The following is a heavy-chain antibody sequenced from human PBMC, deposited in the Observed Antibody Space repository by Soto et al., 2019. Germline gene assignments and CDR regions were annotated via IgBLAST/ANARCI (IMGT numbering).Heavy chain of an antibody. CDR3: ARASAMVRGDYNWFDP. Sequence: QVQLVESGGGVVQPGRSLRLSCAASGFTFSSYGMHWVRQAPGKGLEWVAVIWYDGSNKYYADSVKGRFTISRDNSQNTLYLQMNSLRAEDTAVYYCARASAMVRGDYNWFDPWGQGTLVTVSS. J-gene: IGHJ5*02. V-gene: IGHV3-33*01. CDR2: IWYDGSNK. D-gene: IGHD3-10*01. CDR1: GFTFSSYG.